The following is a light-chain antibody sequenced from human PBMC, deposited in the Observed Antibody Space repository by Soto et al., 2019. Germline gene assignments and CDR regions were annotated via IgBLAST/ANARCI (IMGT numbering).Light chain of an antibody. J-gene: IGKJ4*01. V-gene: IGKV1-39*01. CDR2: GAA. CDR3: QQSYTSLALT. Sequence: DIQLTQSPSSLSASAGDRVTITFRASQSISIYLNWYQHKPGRAPKLLIFGAATLHTGVPPRFSGRGSGTNFTLTITSLQPEDFATYYCQQSYTSLALTFGGGTKVDI. CDR1: QSISIY.